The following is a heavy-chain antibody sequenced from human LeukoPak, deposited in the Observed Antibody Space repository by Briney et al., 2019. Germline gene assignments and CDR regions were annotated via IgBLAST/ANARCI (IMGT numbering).Heavy chain of an antibody. D-gene: IGHD3-3*01. J-gene: IGHJ5*02. Sequence: SETLSLTCAVYGGSFSGYYWSWIRQPPGKGLEWIGEINHSGSTNYNPSLKSRVTISVDTSKNQFSLKLSSVTAADTAVYYCAIRSKSVFGVVRNWFDLWGQGTLVTVSS. CDR1: GGSFSGYY. CDR2: INHSGST. CDR3: AIRSKSVFGVVRNWFDL. V-gene: IGHV4-34*01.